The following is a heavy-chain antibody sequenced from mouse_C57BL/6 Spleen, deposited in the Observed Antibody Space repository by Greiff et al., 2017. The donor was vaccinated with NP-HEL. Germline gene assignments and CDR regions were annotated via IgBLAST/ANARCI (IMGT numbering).Heavy chain of an antibody. CDR3: AREANWDVRFAY. D-gene: IGHD4-1*01. CDR2: ISSGSSTI. V-gene: IGHV5-17*01. CDR1: GFTFSDYG. J-gene: IGHJ3*01. Sequence: EVKLMESGGGLVKPGGSLKLSCAASGFTFSDYGMHWVRQAPEKGLEWVAYISSGSSTIYYADTVKGRFTISRDNAKNTLFLQMTSLRSEDTAMYYCAREANWDVRFAYWGQGTLVTVSA.